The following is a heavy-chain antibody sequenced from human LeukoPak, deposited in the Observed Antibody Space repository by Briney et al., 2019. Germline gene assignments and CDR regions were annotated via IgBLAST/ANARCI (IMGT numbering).Heavy chain of an antibody. CDR1: GYTFSSYA. D-gene: IGHD3-22*01. V-gene: IGHV1-69*05. CDR2: IIPIFGTA. Sequence: GASVKVSCKASGYTFSSYAISWVRQAPGQGLEWMGGIIPIFGTANYAQKFQGRATITTDESTSTAYMELSSLRSEDTAVYYCARDVGYYYDSSGYFPYYFDYWGQGTLVTVSS. CDR3: ARDVGYYYDSSGYFPYYFDY. J-gene: IGHJ4*02.